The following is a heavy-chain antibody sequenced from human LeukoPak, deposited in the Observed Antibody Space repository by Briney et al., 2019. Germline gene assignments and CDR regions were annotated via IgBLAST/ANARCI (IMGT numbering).Heavy chain of an antibody. D-gene: IGHD5-12*01. CDR1: GFTFGNYA. CDR3: AKERYSGYGYFDY. CDR2: ISGPAFTT. J-gene: IGHJ4*02. V-gene: IGHV3-23*01. Sequence: GGSLRLSCAASGFTFGNYAMSWVRRAPGKGLDWVSAISGPAFTTYYADSVKGRFTVSRDNSKETLYLQMNSLRAEDTAVYYCAKERYSGYGYFDYWGQGTLVTVSS.